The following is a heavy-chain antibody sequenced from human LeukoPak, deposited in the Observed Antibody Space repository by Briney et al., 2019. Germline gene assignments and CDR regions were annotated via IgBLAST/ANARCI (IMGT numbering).Heavy chain of an antibody. J-gene: IGHJ4*02. CDR2: ISFDESNK. CDR3: ARGPSGYHNT. V-gene: IGHV3-30*14. Sequence: PGGSLRLSCAVSGFTFSSYARHWVRQAPGKGLEWVAVISFDESNKYYADIVKGRFTISRDNSKNTLYLQMNTLRAEDTAVYYCARGPSGYHNTGGQGTLVTVSS. CDR1: GFTFSSYA. D-gene: IGHD5-12*01.